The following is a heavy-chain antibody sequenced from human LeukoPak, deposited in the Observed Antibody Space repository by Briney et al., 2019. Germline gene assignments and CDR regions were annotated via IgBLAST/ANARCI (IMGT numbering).Heavy chain of an antibody. CDR1: GFTFSSYA. V-gene: IGHV3-23*01. Sequence: GGSLRLSCAASGFTFSSYAMSWVRQAPGKGLEWVSAISGSGGSTYYADSVKGRFTISRDNSKSTLYLQMNSLRAEDTAVYYCAKVAGPAPFYYYYGMDVWGQGTTVTVSS. CDR2: ISGSGGST. J-gene: IGHJ6*02. D-gene: IGHD2-15*01. CDR3: AKVAGPAPFYYYYGMDV.